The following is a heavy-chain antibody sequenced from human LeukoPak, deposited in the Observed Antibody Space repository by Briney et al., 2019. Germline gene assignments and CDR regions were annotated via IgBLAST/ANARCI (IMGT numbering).Heavy chain of an antibody. CDR1: GFTFSSYG. CDR3: ARAHESRGNRNAFDY. CDR2: IWYDGSNK. Sequence: QSGGSLRLSCAASGFTFSSYGMHWVRQAPGKGLEWVAVIWYDGSNKHYADSVKGRFTISRDNSKNTLYLQMNSLRAEDTAVYYCARAHESRGNRNAFDYWGQGTLVTVSS. J-gene: IGHJ4*02. V-gene: IGHV3-33*01. D-gene: IGHD4-23*01.